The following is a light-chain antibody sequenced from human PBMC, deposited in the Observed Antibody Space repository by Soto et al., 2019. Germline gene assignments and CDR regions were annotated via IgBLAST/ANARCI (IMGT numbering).Light chain of an antibody. J-gene: IGKJ1*01. CDR2: GAS. CDR1: QTVSSS. Sequence: DIVLTQSPGTLSLSPGERATLSCRASQTVSSSSLAWYQQKPGQAPRLLIYGASTRATGIPARFSGSGSGTEFTLTISSLQSEDFAVYYCQQYNNWPGTFGQGTKVDIK. V-gene: IGKV3-15*01. CDR3: QQYNNWPGT.